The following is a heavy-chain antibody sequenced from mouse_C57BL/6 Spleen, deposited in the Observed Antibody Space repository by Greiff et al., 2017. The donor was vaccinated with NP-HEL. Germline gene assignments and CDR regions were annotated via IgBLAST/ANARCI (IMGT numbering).Heavy chain of an antibody. CDR1: GYAFSSYW. J-gene: IGHJ4*01. Sequence: QVQLQQSGAELVKPGASVKISCKASGYAFSSYWMNWVKQRPGKGLEWIGQIYPGDGDTNYNGKFKGKATLTADKSSSTAYMQHSSLTSEDTAVYFCARARSNYYGSSYDAMDYWGQGTSVTVSS. V-gene: IGHV1-80*01. CDR2: IYPGDGDT. CDR3: ARARSNYYGSSYDAMDY. D-gene: IGHD1-1*01.